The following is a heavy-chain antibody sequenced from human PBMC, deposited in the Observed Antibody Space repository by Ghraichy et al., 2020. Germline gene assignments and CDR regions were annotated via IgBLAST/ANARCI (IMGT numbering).Heavy chain of an antibody. Sequence: SETLSLTCAVYGGSFSGYYWSWIRQPPGKGLEWIGEINHSGSTNYNPSLKSRVTISVDTSKNQFSLKLSSVTAADTAVYYCARGNGLRNTDSENYYYYGMDVWGQGTTVTVSS. J-gene: IGHJ6*02. V-gene: IGHV4-34*01. D-gene: IGHD1/OR15-1a*01. CDR2: INHSGST. CDR3: ARGNGLRNTDSENYYYYGMDV. CDR1: GGSFSGYY.